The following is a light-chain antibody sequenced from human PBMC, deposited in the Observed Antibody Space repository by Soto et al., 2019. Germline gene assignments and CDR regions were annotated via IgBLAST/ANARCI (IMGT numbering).Light chain of an antibody. CDR2: DVT. CDR3: CSYAGSDILI. J-gene: IGLJ2*01. Sequence: QSALTQPRSVSGSPGQSVTISCTGTSSDVGGYNYVSWYQRHPGKAPKLIISDVTKRPSGVPDRFSGSKSGNTASLTISGLQAEDEAYYDCCSYAGSDILIFGGGTKLTVL. CDR1: SSDVGGYNY. V-gene: IGLV2-11*01.